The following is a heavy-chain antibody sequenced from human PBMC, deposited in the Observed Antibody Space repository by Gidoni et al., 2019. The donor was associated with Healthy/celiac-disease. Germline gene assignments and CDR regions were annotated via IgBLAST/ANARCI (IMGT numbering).Heavy chain of an antibody. CDR1: GFTFADYC. D-gene: IGHD1-7*01. J-gene: IGHJ3*02. CDR2: INWNGGRT. V-gene: IGHV3-20*01. Sequence: EVQLVESGGGVVRPGGSLRLPCAASGFTFADYCMSGVRQAPGKGLEWGSGINWNGGRTGDADSGKGRFTISRDNAKNALYLKMNRRRAEDTALYHCARNGGNNWNYQGREDAFDIWGQGTMVTVSS. CDR3: ARNGGNNWNYQGREDAFDI.